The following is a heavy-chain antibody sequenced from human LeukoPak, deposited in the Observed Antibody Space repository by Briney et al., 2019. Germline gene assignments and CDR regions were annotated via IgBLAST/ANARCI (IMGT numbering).Heavy chain of an antibody. J-gene: IGHJ3*02. CDR2: ISSSGSTI. D-gene: IGHD3-22*01. CDR3: ASSYYYDSSGYYSHAFDI. V-gene: IGHV3-11*04. Sequence: GGSLRLSCAASGFTFSDYYMSWIRQAPGKGLEWVSYISSSGSTIYCADSVKGRFTISRDNAKNSLYLQMNSLRAEDTAVYYCASSYYYDSSGYYSHAFDIWGQGTMVTVSS. CDR1: GFTFSDYY.